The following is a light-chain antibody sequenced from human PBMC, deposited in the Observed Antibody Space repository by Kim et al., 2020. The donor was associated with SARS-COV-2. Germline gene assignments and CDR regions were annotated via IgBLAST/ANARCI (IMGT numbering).Light chain of an antibody. CDR2: YDS. V-gene: IGLV3-21*04. CDR3: QVWADTTDHVV. CDR1: NVGGKT. J-gene: IGLJ2*01. Sequence: APGKTATVTCGGFNVGGKTVHWYHRRPGQAPVLVIYYDSDRPSGISGRFSGSNSGHTATLSISRVEVGDEADYYCQVWADTTDHVVFGGGTQLTVL.